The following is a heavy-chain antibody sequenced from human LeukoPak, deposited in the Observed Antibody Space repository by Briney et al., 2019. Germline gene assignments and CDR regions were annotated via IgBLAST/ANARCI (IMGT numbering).Heavy chain of an antibody. CDR2: INAGNGST. D-gene: IGHD3-22*01. V-gene: IGHV1-3*01. CDR1: GYTFTSYA. Sequence: APVKVSCKASGYTFTSYAMHWVRQAPGQRLEWMGWINAGNGSTKYSQKFQGRVTITRDTSASTAYMELSSLRSEDTAVYYCARNYYYDSSGYYYNWFDPWGQGTLVTVSS. CDR3: ARNYYYDSSGYYYNWFDP. J-gene: IGHJ5*02.